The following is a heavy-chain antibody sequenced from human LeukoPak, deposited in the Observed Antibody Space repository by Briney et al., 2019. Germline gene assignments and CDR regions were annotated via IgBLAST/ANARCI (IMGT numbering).Heavy chain of an antibody. CDR2: ISSSGSSI. Sequence: GGSLRLSCAASGFTFSSYELNWVRQTPGKGLEWVSYISSSGSSIYYADSVKGRFTISRDNAKNSLYLQMNSLRAEDTAVYYCAGTRVVPGFDPWGQGTLVTVSS. J-gene: IGHJ5*02. V-gene: IGHV3-48*03. D-gene: IGHD2-2*01. CDR3: AGTRVVPGFDP. CDR1: GFTFSSYE.